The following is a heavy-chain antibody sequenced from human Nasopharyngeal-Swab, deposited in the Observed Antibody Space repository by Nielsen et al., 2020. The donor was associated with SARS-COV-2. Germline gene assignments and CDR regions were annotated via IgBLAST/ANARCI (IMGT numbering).Heavy chain of an antibody. CDR3: ASQPSNWFDP. CDR1: GGSISSSSYY. J-gene: IGHJ5*02. V-gene: IGHV4-39*01. CDR2: IYYSGST. Sequence: GSLRLSCTVSGGSISSSSYYWGWIRQPPGKGREWIGSIYYSGSTYYNPSLKSRVTISVDTSKNQFSLKLSSVTAADTAVYYCASQPSNWFDPWGQGTLVTVSS.